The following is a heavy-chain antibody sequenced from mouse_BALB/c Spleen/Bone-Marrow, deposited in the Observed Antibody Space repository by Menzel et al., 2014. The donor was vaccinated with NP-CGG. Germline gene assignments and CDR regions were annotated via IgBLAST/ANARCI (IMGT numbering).Heavy chain of an antibody. CDR2: IDPANGNT. Sequence: VQLQQSGAELVKPGASVKLSCTASGFNIKDTYMHWVKQRPEQGLERIGRIDPANGNTKYDPKFQGKATITADTSSNTAYLQLSSLTSEDTAVYYCARPGDYGSSLAYWGQGTLVTVSA. V-gene: IGHV14-3*02. D-gene: IGHD1-1*01. CDR1: GFNIKDTY. J-gene: IGHJ3*01. CDR3: ARPGDYGSSLAY.